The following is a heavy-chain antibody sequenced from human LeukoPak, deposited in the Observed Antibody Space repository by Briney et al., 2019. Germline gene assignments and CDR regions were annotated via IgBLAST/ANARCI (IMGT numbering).Heavy chain of an antibody. CDR1: GFTFSNFG. Sequence: PGGSLRLSCAASGFTFSNFGMYWVRQAPGKGLEWVAVISYDGSNKYHADSVKGRFTISRGNSKNTLYLQMNSLRLEDTAVYYCARDKYGYNTPIDYWGQGTLVTVSS. D-gene: IGHD5-24*01. CDR2: ISYDGSNK. J-gene: IGHJ4*02. V-gene: IGHV3-30-3*01. CDR3: ARDKYGYNTPIDY.